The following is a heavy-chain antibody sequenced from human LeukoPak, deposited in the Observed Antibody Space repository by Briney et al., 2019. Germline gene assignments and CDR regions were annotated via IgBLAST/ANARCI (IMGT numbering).Heavy chain of an antibody. J-gene: IGHJ4*02. CDR2: INPNSGGT. Sequence: GASVKVSCKASGYTFTGYYMQWVRQAPGRGLEWMGRINPNSGGTNYAQRFQGRVTMTRDTSISTAYMELSRLRSDDTAVYYCARGPYSSSWFGNFDYWGQGTLVTVSS. CDR3: ARGPYSSSWFGNFDY. V-gene: IGHV1-2*06. D-gene: IGHD6-13*01. CDR1: GYTFTGYY.